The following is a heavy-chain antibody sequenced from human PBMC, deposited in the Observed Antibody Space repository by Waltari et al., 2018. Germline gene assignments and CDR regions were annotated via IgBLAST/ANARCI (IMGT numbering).Heavy chain of an antibody. CDR1: GFTFSTYA. V-gene: IGHV3-23*01. CDR3: AKDRDRGYSGRGDFDY. Sequence: EVHLLESGGGLVQPGGSLRLSCAASGFTFSTYAMSWVRPAPGKGLEWVSSISSNGGSTYYADSVKGRFTISRDNSKNTLYLQMSSLRAEDTAIYYCAKDRDRGYSGRGDFDYWGQGTLVTVSS. J-gene: IGHJ4*02. CDR2: ISSNGGST. D-gene: IGHD5-12*01.